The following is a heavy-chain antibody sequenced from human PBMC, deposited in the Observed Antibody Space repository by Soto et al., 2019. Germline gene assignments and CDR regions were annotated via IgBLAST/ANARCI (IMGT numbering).Heavy chain of an antibody. Sequence: GGSLRLSCAASGFTFSSYGMHWVRQAPGKGLEWVAVISYDGSNKYYADSVKGRFTISRDNSKNTLYLQMNSLRAEDTAVYYCASDYYESGGYYFLAVPPVGHWGQGT. J-gene: IGHJ4*02. D-gene: IGHD3-22*01. V-gene: IGHV3-30*03. CDR2: ISYDGSNK. CDR1: GFTFSSYG. CDR3: ASDYYESGGYYFLAVPPVGH.